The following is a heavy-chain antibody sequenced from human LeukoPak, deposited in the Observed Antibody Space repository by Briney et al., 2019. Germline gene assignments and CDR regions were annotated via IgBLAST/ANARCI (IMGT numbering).Heavy chain of an antibody. Sequence: SETLSLTCTVSGGSISSYYWRWIRQPPGKGLEWIGYIYYSGSTNYNPSLKSRVTISVDTSKNQFSLKLSSVTAADTAVYYCARVATLLPDYWGQGTLVTVSS. CDR2: IYYSGST. CDR1: GGSISSYY. J-gene: IGHJ4*02. CDR3: ARVATLLPDY. D-gene: IGHD3-22*01. V-gene: IGHV4-59*01.